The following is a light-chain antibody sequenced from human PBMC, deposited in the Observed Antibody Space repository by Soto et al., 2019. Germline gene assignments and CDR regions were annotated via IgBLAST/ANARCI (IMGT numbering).Light chain of an antibody. CDR3: CSFASSSTYV. J-gene: IGLJ1*01. CDR2: EFG. Sequence: QSVMTQLASVSGSPRQSITISCTGTSSDVGGYDYVSWYQRHPIKATDLMIYEFGNRPSWVSNRSGSSKSGNTASLTISGLQAEDEAGYYCCSFASSSTYVFGTSTKVTVL. V-gene: IGLV2-14*01. CDR1: SSDVGGYDY.